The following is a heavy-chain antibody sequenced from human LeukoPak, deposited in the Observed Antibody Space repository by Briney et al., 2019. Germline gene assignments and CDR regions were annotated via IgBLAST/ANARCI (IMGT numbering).Heavy chain of an antibody. Sequence: SETLSLTCTVSGGSISSYYWSWIRQPPGKGLEWIGYIYYSGSTNYNPSLKSRVTISVDTSKNQFSLKLSSVTAADTAVYYCARDEYYYGSGSYRSYGTDVWGQGTTVTVSS. V-gene: IGHV4-59*01. CDR3: ARDEYYYGSGSYRSYGTDV. CDR1: GGSISSYY. J-gene: IGHJ6*02. D-gene: IGHD3-10*01. CDR2: IYYSGST.